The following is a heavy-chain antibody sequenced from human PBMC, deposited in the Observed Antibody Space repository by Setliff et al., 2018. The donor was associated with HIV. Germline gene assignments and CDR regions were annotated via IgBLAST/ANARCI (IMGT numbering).Heavy chain of an antibody. V-gene: IGHV4-34*01. J-gene: IGHJ6*03. CDR2: INHSGST. Sequence: SETLSLTCAVYGGSFSGYYWSWIRQSPGKGLEWIGEINHSGSTKYNPSLKSRATISVDTSKNQFSLKLSSVTAADTAVYYCARGTAYYNFWSGYSQDYYYYMDVWG. CDR1: GGSFSGYY. CDR3: ARGTAYYNFWSGYSQDYYYYMDV. D-gene: IGHD3-3*01.